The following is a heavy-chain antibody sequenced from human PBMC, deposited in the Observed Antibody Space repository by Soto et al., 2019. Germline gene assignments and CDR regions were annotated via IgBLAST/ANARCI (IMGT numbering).Heavy chain of an antibody. Sequence: GGSLRLSCAASGFTFSGYAMTWVRQAPGKGLEWVSGINGRGTSTYDADSVKGRFIISRDNSKNTLYLHMSGLRAEDSAVYFCAREGTSVTTYPFDYWGQGTLVTVSS. CDR2: INGRGTST. J-gene: IGHJ4*02. D-gene: IGHD4-17*01. CDR3: AREGTSVTTYPFDY. CDR1: GFTFSGYA. V-gene: IGHV3-23*01.